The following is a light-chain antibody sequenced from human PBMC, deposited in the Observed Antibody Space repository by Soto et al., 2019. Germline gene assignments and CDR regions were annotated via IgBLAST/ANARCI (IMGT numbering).Light chain of an antibody. V-gene: IGLV1-40*01. CDR2: ENN. Sequence: QSVLTQPPSVSEAPGQRVTISCTGSSSNIGAGYEAHWYQQVPGPAPKLLIYENNNRPSGVPDRFSGSKSGTSASLAITGLQAEDEAEYYCQSYDSSLSGYVFGTGNKLTVL. CDR3: QSYDSSLSGYV. CDR1: SSNIGAGYE. J-gene: IGLJ1*01.